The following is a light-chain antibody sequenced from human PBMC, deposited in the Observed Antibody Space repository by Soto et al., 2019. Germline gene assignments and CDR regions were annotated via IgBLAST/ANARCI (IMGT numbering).Light chain of an antibody. CDR3: SSYTLRNTLVL. CDR1: SSDVGGYNF. V-gene: IGLV2-14*01. CDR2: EVS. J-gene: IGLJ3*02. Sequence: QSVLTQPASVSGSPGLSITISCTGTSSDVGGYNFVSWYQQHPGKAPRLIIYEVSSRPSGVSYRFSGSKSGNTASLTISGLQAEDEADYYCSSYTLRNTLVLFGGGTKLTVL.